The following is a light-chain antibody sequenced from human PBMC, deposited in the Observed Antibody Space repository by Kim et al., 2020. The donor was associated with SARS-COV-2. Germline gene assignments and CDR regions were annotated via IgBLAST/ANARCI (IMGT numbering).Light chain of an antibody. CDR2: DTT. CDR1: TGAVTSGHY. Sequence: PGATVTLTCGSSTGAVTSGHYPYWFQQKPGQGPRTLIYDTTNKHSWTPARFSGSLLGGKAALTLSGAQPEDEADYYCLLSYSGARVFGGGTQLTVL. CDR3: LLSYSGARV. J-gene: IGLJ3*02. V-gene: IGLV7-46*01.